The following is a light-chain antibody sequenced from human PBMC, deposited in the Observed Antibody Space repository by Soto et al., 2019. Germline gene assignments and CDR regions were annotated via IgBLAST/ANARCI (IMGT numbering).Light chain of an antibody. CDR2: AAS. Sequence: DIQMTQSPSSVSASVGDRVSITCRASQGIGSQLAWYRQKPGKAPKLLIHAASTLQRGVPSRFSGSGSGTDFTLTISSLQSEDFATYYCQQANAFPRTFGQGTKVDIK. J-gene: IGKJ1*01. V-gene: IGKV1-12*01. CDR3: QQANAFPRT. CDR1: QGIGSQ.